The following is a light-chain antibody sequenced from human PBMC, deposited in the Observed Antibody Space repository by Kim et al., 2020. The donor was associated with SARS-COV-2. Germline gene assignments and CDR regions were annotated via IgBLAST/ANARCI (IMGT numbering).Light chain of an antibody. V-gene: IGKV1-6*01. CDR3: LQDSRYPRT. J-gene: IGKJ1*01. CDR1: QAIRNE. Sequence: STGNRVTITCRASQAIRNELGWYQQKPGKAPKVLIYAASTLQSGVSSRFSGSGSGTDFTLTISSLQPEDFATYYCLQDSRYPRTFGQGTKVDIK. CDR2: AAS.